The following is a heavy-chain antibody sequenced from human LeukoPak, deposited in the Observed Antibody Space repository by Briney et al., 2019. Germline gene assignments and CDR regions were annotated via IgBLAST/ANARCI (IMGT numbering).Heavy chain of an antibody. CDR3: ARDGLRAAGTHFDY. CDR1: GFTFSSYG. J-gene: IGHJ4*02. D-gene: IGHD6-13*01. V-gene: IGHV3-33*01. Sequence: PGRSLRLSCAASGFTFSSYGMHWVRQAPGKGLEWVAVIWYDGSNKYYADSVKGRFTFSRDNSKNTLYLQMNSLRAEDTAVYYCARDGLRAAGTHFDYWGQGTLVTVSS. CDR2: IWYDGSNK.